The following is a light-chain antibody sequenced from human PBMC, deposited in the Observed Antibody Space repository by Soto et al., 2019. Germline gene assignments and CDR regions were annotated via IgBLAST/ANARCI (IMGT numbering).Light chain of an antibody. CDR3: QQYDSFSVT. V-gene: IGKV1-5*01. CDR2: DAS. J-gene: IGKJ5*01. Sequence: DIHMTQSPSSLSVSVGDRVTITCRTSQNINAWLAWYQQRPGQAPKLLIYDASSLESGVPSRFSGSGSGTEFRLTISTMQPDDFATYYCQQYDSFSVTFGQGTRLEIK. CDR1: QNINAW.